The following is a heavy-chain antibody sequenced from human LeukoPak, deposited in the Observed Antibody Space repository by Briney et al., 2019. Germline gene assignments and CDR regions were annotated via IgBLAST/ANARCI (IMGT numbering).Heavy chain of an antibody. D-gene: IGHD3-10*01. CDR3: ARVNDESGYYYGSGNNYYYYAMDV. Sequence: SETLSVTCAVPVDSISVAYYWAWIRRLPGKGREGIGILDHGGSAYYKPSLRRGVTLSAETFKNQFSMRLSSVTAADTAVYYCARVNDESGYYYGSGNNYYYYAMDVWGKGTTATVSS. CDR1: VDSISVAYY. V-gene: IGHV4-38-2*01. J-gene: IGHJ6*04. CDR2: LDHGGSA.